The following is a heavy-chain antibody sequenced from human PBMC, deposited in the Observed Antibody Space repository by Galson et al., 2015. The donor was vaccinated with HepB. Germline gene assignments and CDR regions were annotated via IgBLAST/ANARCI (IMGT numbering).Heavy chain of an antibody. CDR2: ISSSGSTI. Sequence: SLRLSCAASGFTFSDYYMHWIRQAPGKGLEWVSYISSSGSTIYYADSVKGRFTISRDNAKNSVYLQMNSLRAEDTAVYYCARDYILWEFDYWGQGTLVTVSS. CDR3: ARDYILWEFDY. CDR1: GFTFSDYY. V-gene: IGHV3-11*01. D-gene: IGHD2-21*01. J-gene: IGHJ4*02.